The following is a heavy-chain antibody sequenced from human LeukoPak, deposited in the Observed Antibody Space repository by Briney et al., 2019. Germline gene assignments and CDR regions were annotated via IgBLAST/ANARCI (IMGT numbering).Heavy chain of an antibody. CDR3: AAREMAVSYYFDY. Sequence: SVKVSCKASGFTFTSSAMQWVRQARGQRLEWIGWIVVGSSNTNYAQKLQERVNITRDMSTSTVYMELPSLRCEDTAVYYCAAREMAVSYYFDYWGQGALVTVSS. CDR2: IVVGSSNT. J-gene: IGHJ4*02. D-gene: IGHD5-24*01. CDR1: GFTFTSSA. V-gene: IGHV1-58*02.